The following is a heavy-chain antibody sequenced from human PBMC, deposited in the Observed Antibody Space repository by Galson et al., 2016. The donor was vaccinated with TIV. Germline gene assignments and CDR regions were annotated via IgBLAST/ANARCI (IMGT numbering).Heavy chain of an antibody. J-gene: IGHJ5*02. V-gene: IGHV5-10-1*01. D-gene: IGHD2-8*02. CDR2: IAPSDSYT. CDR3: ARESHTENWFDP. CDR1: RYRFTSYW. Sequence: QSGAEVKKPGESLTISCKHSRYRFTSYWISWVRQMPGKGLEWMGRIAPSDSYTNYSPSFQGHVTIPIDKSVNTAYLQWSALKASDTAMYYCARESHTENWFDPWGQGTLVIVSS.